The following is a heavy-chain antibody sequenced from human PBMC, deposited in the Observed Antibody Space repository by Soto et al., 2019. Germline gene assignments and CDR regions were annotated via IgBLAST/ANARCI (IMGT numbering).Heavy chain of an antibody. V-gene: IGHV1-46*01. Sequence: GASVKVSCKASGYTFTSYCMHWVRQAPGQGLEWMGIINPSGGSTSYAQKFQGRVTMTRDTSTSTVYMELSSLRSEDTAVYYCARDAKKYYYGSGRANYYYGMDVWGQVTTVTVSS. CDR1: GYTFTSYC. D-gene: IGHD3-10*01. J-gene: IGHJ6*01. CDR3: ARDAKKYYYGSGRANYYYGMDV. CDR2: INPSGGST.